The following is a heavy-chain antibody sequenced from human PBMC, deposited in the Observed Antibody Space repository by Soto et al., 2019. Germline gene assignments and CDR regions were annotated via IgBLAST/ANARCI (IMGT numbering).Heavy chain of an antibody. Sequence: EVQLVESGGDLVQRGGSLRLSCAASGFPFSSYWMHWFRHTPGNGLDWVARISGDGVTTYYADSVTGRFTVSRDNAKNTMSLKISGLRAEDTAVYYCASEYYGILTGYYTDYWGQGTLVSVSS. CDR3: ASEYYGILTGYYTDY. CDR1: GFPFSSYW. J-gene: IGHJ4*02. D-gene: IGHD3-9*01. V-gene: IGHV3-74*01. CDR2: ISGDGVTT.